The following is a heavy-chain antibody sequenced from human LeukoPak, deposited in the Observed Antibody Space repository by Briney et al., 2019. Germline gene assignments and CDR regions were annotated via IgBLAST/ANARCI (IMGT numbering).Heavy chain of an antibody. Sequence: ASVKVSCKVSGYTLTELSIHWVRQAPGKGLEWMGGFDPEDGETIYAQKFQGRVTMTEDTSTDTAYMELSSLRSEDTAVYYCATGPGGYSYGSFDYWGQGTLVTVSS. D-gene: IGHD5-18*01. J-gene: IGHJ4*02. CDR2: FDPEDGET. V-gene: IGHV1-24*01. CDR3: ATGPGGYSYGSFDY. CDR1: GYTLTELS.